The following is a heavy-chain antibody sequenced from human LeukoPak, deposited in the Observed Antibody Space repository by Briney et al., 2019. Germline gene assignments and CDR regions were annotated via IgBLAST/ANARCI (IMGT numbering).Heavy chain of an antibody. Sequence: PSETLSLTCTVSGGFISSSSYYWGWIRQPPGKGLEWIGSIYYSGSTYYNPSLKSRVTISVDTSKNQFSLKLSSVTAADTAVYYCARDGHRRYHYDSSGREHALDIWGQGTMVTVSS. CDR2: IYYSGST. CDR1: GGFISSSSYY. D-gene: IGHD3-22*01. J-gene: IGHJ3*02. CDR3: ARDGHRRYHYDSSGREHALDI. V-gene: IGHV4-39*07.